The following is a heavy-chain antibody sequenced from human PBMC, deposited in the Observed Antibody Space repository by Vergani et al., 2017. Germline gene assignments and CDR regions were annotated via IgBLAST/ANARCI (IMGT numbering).Heavy chain of an antibody. CDR2: IFYSGST. J-gene: IGHJ3*02. V-gene: IGHV4-39*01. Sequence: QLQLQESGPGLAKPSETLSLTCTVSGDSISRSSYYWGWIRQPPGKGLEWIGNIFYSGSTYYSASLKSRVTMSVDTSNNQLSLKMTSVTAADTAVYYCASGLITFGGVIVQDAFDIWGQGTMVTVSS. CDR3: ASGLITFGGVIVQDAFDI. D-gene: IGHD3-16*02. CDR1: GDSISRSSYY.